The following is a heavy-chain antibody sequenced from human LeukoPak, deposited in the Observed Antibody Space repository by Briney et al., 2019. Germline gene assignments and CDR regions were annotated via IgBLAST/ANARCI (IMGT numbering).Heavy chain of an antibody. CDR3: AKDAAYSSGWNFDY. CDR2: ISGSGGNT. CDR1: GFTFSSYA. V-gene: IGHV3-23*01. D-gene: IGHD6-19*01. J-gene: IGHJ4*02. Sequence: GGSLRLSCAASGFTFSSYAMSWVRQAPGKGLEWVSGISGSGGNTYYADSAKGRFTISRDSSKNTLYLHMNSLRAEDTAVYYCAKDAAYSSGWNFDYWGQGTLVTVSS.